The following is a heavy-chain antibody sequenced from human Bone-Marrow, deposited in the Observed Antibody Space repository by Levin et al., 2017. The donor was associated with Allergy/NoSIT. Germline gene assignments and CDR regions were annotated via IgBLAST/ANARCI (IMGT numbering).Heavy chain of an antibody. CDR1: GFSLDDYA. D-gene: IGHD6-19*01. Sequence: PGGSLRLSCAASGFSLDDYAMHWVRQAPGKGLEWVAVLSYDGSTTHYGDSMKGRFTISRDKSNNTVYLQMESLRPEDTAVYFCARERDSAVTGTIMRYWGQGALVTVSS. CDR3: ARERDSAVTGTIMRY. V-gene: IGHV3-30*03. CDR2: LSYDGSTT. J-gene: IGHJ4*02.